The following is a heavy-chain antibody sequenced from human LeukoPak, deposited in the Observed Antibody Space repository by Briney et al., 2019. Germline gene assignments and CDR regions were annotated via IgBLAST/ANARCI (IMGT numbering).Heavy chain of an antibody. Sequence: GESLKISCKGSGYSFTSYWIGWVRQMPGKGLEWMGIIYPGDSDTRYSPSFQGQVTISADKSINTAYLQWSSLRAEDTALYYCARERPYYDPWGQGTLVTVSS. D-gene: IGHD2-21*01. V-gene: IGHV5-51*01. J-gene: IGHJ5*02. CDR1: GYSFTSYW. CDR3: ARERPYYDP. CDR2: IYPGDSDT.